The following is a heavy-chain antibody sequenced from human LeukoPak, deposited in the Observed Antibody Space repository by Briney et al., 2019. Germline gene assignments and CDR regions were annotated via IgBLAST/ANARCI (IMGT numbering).Heavy chain of an antibody. CDR2: ISGSGVTT. D-gene: IGHD3-10*01. V-gene: IGHV3-23*01. J-gene: IGHJ4*02. CDR3: AKNVVRTFDF. CDR1: GFTFSSNA. Sequence: GGSLRLSCAASGFTFSSNAMSWVRQAPGKGLEWISIISGSGVTTYYADSLKGRFTISRDNSKNTLFLRMSSLRAEDTAVYYCAKNVVRTFDFWGQGTLVTVSS.